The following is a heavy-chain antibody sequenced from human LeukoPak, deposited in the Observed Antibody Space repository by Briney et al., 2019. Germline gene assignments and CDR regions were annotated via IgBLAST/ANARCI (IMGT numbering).Heavy chain of an antibody. D-gene: IGHD3-22*01. V-gene: IGHV1-24*01. Sequence: ASVKVSCKASGYTFTGYYMHWVRQAPGKGLEWMGGFDPEDGETIYAQKFRGRVTMTEDTSTDTAYMELSSLRSEDTAVYYCATKGGQVLDYYDSSGYYHWFDPWGQGTLVTVSS. CDR1: GYTFTGYY. J-gene: IGHJ5*02. CDR3: ATKGGQVLDYYDSSGYYHWFDP. CDR2: FDPEDGET.